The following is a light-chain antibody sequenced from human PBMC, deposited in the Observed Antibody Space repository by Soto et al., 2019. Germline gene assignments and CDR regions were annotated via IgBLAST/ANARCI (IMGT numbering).Light chain of an antibody. Sequence: EIVLTQSPGTLSLSPGETATLSCRASQSVSSNNLAWYHQRPGQTPRLLIYGASSRATGIPDRFSGSGSGNDFTLTISRLEPEDFAVYYCQQYDNSITFGQGTRLEI. CDR3: QQYDNSIT. J-gene: IGKJ5*01. CDR1: QSVSSNN. V-gene: IGKV3-20*01. CDR2: GAS.